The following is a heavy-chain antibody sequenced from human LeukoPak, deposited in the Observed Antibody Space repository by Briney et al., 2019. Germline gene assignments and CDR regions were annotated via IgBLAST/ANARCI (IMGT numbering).Heavy chain of an antibody. Sequence: SETLSLTCAVYGGSFSGYYWSWIRQPPGKGLEWIGEINHSGSTNYNPSLKSRVTISVDTSKNQFSLKVSSVTAADTAVYYCARRHVEYSSSSDPYYFDYWGQGTLVTVSS. J-gene: IGHJ4*02. CDR3: ARRHVEYSSSSDPYYFDY. V-gene: IGHV4-34*01. CDR1: GGSFSGYY. D-gene: IGHD6-6*01. CDR2: INHSGST.